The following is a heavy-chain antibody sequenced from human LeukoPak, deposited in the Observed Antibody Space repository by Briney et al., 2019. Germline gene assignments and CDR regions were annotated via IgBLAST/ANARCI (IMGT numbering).Heavy chain of an antibody. Sequence: GGSLRLSCAASGFTVSSNYMSWVRHAPGKGLEWVSVIYSGGSTYYADSVKGRFTISRDNSKNTLYLQMNGLRAEDTAVYYCAKDGCRITSCHVLVDPWGQGTLVTVSS. CDR1: GFTVSSNY. CDR3: AKDGCRITSCHVLVDP. D-gene: IGHD2-2*01. CDR2: IYSGGST. J-gene: IGHJ5*02. V-gene: IGHV3-66*01.